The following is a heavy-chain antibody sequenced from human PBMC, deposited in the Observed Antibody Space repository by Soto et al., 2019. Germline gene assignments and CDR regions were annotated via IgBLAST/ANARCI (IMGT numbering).Heavy chain of an antibody. CDR3: AKEVSLGSTVDLGY. Sequence: GGSLRLPCAVSGFTFSILAMSWFRQSPGKGLEWVSTISGSGGSTYYADAVKGRFTISRDNSMGTLYLQMKSLRVEDTAIYYCAKEVSLGSTVDLGYWGQGALVTVSS. V-gene: IGHV3-23*01. CDR1: GFTFSILA. D-gene: IGHD7-27*01. CDR2: ISGSGGST. J-gene: IGHJ4*02.